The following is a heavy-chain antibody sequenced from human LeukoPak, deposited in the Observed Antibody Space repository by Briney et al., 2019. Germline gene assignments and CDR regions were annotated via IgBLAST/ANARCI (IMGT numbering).Heavy chain of an antibody. J-gene: IGHJ4*02. D-gene: IGHD1-26*01. V-gene: IGHV3-23*01. CDR1: GFTFSDYA. Sequence: GGSLRLSCAASGFTFSDYALIWVRQAPGKGLEWISAIRGTGGTTYYADSVKGRCTISRDNSRNTVYLQMNSLRAEDTAVYFCARDPPYVSGTYPDYWGQGTLVTVSS. CDR2: IRGTGGTT. CDR3: ARDPPYVSGTYPDY.